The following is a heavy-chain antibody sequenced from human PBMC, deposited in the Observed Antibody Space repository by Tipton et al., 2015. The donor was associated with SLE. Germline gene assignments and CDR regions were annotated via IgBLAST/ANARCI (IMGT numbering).Heavy chain of an antibody. CDR3: ARDPGTRYGMDV. D-gene: IGHD3-9*01. V-gene: IGHV4-34*01. J-gene: IGHJ6*02. CDR2: INHSGST. CDR1: GGSFSGYY. Sequence: TLSLTCAVYGGSFSGYYWSWIRQPPGKGLEWIGEINHSGSTNYNPSLKSRVTISVDTSKNQFSLKLTSVTAADTAIYYCARDPGTRYGMDVWGQGTTATVSS.